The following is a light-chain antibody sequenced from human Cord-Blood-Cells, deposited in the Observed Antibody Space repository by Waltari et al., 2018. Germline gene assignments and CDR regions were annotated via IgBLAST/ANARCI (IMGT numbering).Light chain of an antibody. J-gene: IGKJ4*01. V-gene: IGKV3-15*01. CDR2: GAS. Sequence: EISMTQSPATMSVSPGERATLSCRASQSVSSNLAGYQQKPGQAPRLLIYGASTRATGIPARFSGSGSGTEFTLTISSLQSEDFAVYYCQQNNNWPLTFGGGTKVEIK. CDR3: QQNNNWPLT. CDR1: QSVSSN.